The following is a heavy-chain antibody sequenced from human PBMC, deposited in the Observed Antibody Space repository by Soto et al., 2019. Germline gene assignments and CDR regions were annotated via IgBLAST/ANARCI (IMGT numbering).Heavy chain of an antibody. CDR2: VSHDGRNT. V-gene: IGHV3-30*18. Sequence: VQLVESGGGVVQPGRSLRLSCAASGFTFSDYAMHWVRQAPGKGLEWVAVVSHDGRNTHYADSMKGRFTISRDSSKNTVSLGMTSLRAEDTAVYYCAKGGRQWLVTSDFNYWGQGALVTVSS. D-gene: IGHD6-19*01. J-gene: IGHJ4*02. CDR1: GFTFSDYA. CDR3: AKGGRQWLVTSDFNY.